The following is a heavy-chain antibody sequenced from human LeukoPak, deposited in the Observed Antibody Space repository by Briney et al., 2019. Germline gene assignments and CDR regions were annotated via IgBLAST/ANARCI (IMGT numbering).Heavy chain of an antibody. J-gene: IGHJ4*02. CDR2: IDYDGNT. V-gene: IGHV4-34*01. CDR1: GGSFSDYH. D-gene: IGHD2-21*02. CDR3: ARRYGDYYT. Sequence: SETLSLTCAVHGGSFSDYHWNWIRQAPGKGLEWLGEIDYDGNTNYNPSLKSRLTISVDTSKNQFSLRLASVTAADTAVYYCARRYGDYYTWGQGNRVTVSS.